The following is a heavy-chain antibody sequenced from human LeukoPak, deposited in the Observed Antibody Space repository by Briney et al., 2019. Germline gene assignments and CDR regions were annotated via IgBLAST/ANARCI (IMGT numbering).Heavy chain of an antibody. CDR2: INHSGST. CDR3: AIKPASTTWGN. J-gene: IGHJ4*02. V-gene: IGHV4-34*01. D-gene: IGHD7-27*01. Sequence: SETLSLTCAVYGGSFSGYYWSWIRQPPGKGLEWIGEINHSGSTNYNPSLKSRVTISVDTSKSQFSLKLSSVTAADTAVYYCAIKPASTTWGNWGQGTLVTVSS. CDR1: GGSFSGYY.